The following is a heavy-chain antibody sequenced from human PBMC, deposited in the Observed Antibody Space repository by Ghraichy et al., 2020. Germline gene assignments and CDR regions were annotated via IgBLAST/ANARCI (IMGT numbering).Heavy chain of an antibody. D-gene: IGHD6-19*01. Sequence: GGSLRLSCAASGFPFSSFSMNWVRQAPGKGLEWVAVISYDGSTQYYADSVKGRFTISRDNSKNTVFLQMNRLRPQDTGVYFCARSQRDSTGWYGYYYYSMDVWGQGTTVTVSS. CDR2: ISYDGSTQ. V-gene: IGHV3-30*03. CDR1: GFPFSSFS. CDR3: ARSQRDSTGWYGYYYYSMDV. J-gene: IGHJ6*02.